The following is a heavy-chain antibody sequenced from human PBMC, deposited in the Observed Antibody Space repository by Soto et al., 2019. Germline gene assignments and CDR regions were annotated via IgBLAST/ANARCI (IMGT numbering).Heavy chain of an antibody. J-gene: IGHJ6*02. CDR3: ARVVPAAIRGPLGYYYGMDV. V-gene: IGHV4-4*07. D-gene: IGHD2-2*02. CDR1: GGSISSYY. Sequence: PSETLSLTCTVSGGSISSYYWSWIRQPAGKGLEWIGRIYTSGSTNYNPSLKSRVTMSVDTSKNQFSLKLSSVTAADTAVYYCARVVPAAIRGPLGYYYGMDVWGQGTTVTVS. CDR2: IYTSGST.